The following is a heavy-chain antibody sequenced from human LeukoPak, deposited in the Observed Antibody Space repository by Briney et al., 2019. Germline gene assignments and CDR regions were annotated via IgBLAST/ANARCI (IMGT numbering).Heavy chain of an antibody. J-gene: IGHJ4*02. CDR1: GGSFSGYY. CDR2: INHSGST. CDR3: ARRGVVVVPFDY. D-gene: IGHD3-22*01. Sequence: PSETLPLTCAVYGGSFSGYYWSWIRQPPGRGLEWVGEINHSGSTNYNPSLKSRVTISVDTSKNQFSLKLSSVTAADTAVYYCARRGVVVVPFDYWGQGTLVTVSS. V-gene: IGHV4-34*01.